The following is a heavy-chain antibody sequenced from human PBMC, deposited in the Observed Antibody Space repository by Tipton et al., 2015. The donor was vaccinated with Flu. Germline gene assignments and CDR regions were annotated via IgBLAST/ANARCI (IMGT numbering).Heavy chain of an antibody. V-gene: IGHV4-38-2*01. CDR3: ARGGWEPHGGWFDP. J-gene: IGHJ5*02. Sequence: GLVKPSEILSLICAVSDYSISSGYYWGWIRQPPGKGLEWIGCISHSGRTYYNPSLKSRVTISLDKSKNQFSLQFKSMTTADTAVFYCARGGWEPHGGWFDPWGQGILVTVSS. CDR2: ISHSGRT. CDR1: DYSISSGYY. D-gene: IGHD1-26*01.